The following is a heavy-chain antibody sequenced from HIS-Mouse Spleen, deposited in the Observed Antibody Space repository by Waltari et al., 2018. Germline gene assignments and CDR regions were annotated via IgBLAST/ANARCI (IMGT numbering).Heavy chain of an antibody. D-gene: IGHD6-13*01. CDR3: AREIPYSSSWYDWYFDL. V-gene: IGHV4-39*07. CDR2: IYYRGST. J-gene: IGHJ2*01. CDR1: GGSISSSSYY. Sequence: QLQLQESGPGLVKPSETLSLTCTVSGGSISSSSYYWGWIRQPPGKGLEWIGSIYYRGSTYYNPSLKGRGTISVDTSKNQFSLKLSSVTAADTAVYYCAREIPYSSSWYDWYFDLWGRGTLVTVSS.